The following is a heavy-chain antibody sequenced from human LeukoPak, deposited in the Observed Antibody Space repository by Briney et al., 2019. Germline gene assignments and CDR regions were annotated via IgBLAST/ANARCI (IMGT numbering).Heavy chain of an antibody. CDR1: GFTFGSYG. CDR2: LWYDGSNK. Sequence: PGGSLRLSCAASGFTFGSYGMHWVRQAPGRGLEWVAVLWYDGSNKYYADSVKGRFTISRDNSKNTLYLQMNSLRAEDTAVYYCAKGGYYDSSGLADYWGQGTLVTVSS. V-gene: IGHV3-33*06. CDR3: AKGGYYDSSGLADY. J-gene: IGHJ4*02. D-gene: IGHD3-22*01.